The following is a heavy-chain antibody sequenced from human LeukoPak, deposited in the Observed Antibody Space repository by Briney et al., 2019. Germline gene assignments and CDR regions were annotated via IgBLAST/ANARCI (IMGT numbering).Heavy chain of an antibody. J-gene: IGHJ5*02. CDR3: ARDADYYDSSGYYWFDP. D-gene: IGHD3-22*01. Sequence: GASVKVSCKASGYTFTSYAMHWVRQAPRQRLEWMGWINAGNGNTKYSQKFQGRVTITRDTSASTAYMELSSLRSEDTAVYYYARDADYYDSSGYYWFDPWGQGTLVTVSS. CDR1: GYTFTSYA. CDR2: INAGNGNT. V-gene: IGHV1-3*01.